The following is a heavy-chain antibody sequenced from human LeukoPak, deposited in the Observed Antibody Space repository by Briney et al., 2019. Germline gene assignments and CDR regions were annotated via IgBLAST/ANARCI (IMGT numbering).Heavy chain of an antibody. CDR3: ARGHLFLWLGVRDAFDI. V-gene: IGHV4-34*01. J-gene: IGHJ3*02. CDR1: GGSFSGYY. Sequence: SETLSLTCAVYGGSFSGYYWSWIRQPPGKGLEWIGEINHSGSTNYNPSLKSRVTISVDTCKKQFSLKLSSVTAPDTAVYYCARGHLFLWLGVRDAFDIWGQGTMVTVSS. CDR2: INHSGST. D-gene: IGHD3-10*01.